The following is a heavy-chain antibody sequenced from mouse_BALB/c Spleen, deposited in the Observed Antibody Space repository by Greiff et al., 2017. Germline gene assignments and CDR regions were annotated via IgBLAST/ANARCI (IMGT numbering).Heavy chain of an antibody. CDR2: INPYNDGT. V-gene: IGHV1-14*01. D-gene: IGHD1-2*01. Sequence: VHVKQSGPELVKPGASVKMSCKASGYTFTSYVMHWVKQKPGQGLEWIGYINPYNDGTKYNEKFKGKATLTSDKSSSTAYMELSSLTSEDSAVYYCAREGKNYGPPWFAYWGQGTLVTVSA. CDR3: AREGKNYGPPWFAY. J-gene: IGHJ3*01. CDR1: GYTFTSYV.